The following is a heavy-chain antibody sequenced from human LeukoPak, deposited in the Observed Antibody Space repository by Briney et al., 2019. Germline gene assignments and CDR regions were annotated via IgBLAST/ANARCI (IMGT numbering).Heavy chain of an antibody. D-gene: IGHD6-13*01. CDR3: ARNSKAYSTLAGEDY. CDR1: GFTFSDYY. Sequence: PGGSLRLSCAASGFTFSDYYMSWIRQAPGKGLEWVSYISSSGSTIYCADSVKGRFTISRDNAKNSLYLQMNSLRAEDTAVYYCARNSKAYSTLAGEDYWGQGTLVTVSS. J-gene: IGHJ4*02. V-gene: IGHV3-11*04. CDR2: ISSSGSTI.